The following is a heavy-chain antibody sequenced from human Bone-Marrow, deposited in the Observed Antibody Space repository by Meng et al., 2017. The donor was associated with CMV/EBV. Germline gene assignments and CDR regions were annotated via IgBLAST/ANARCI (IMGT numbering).Heavy chain of an antibody. CDR3: AKGPIGATFCGGDCQPGHS. Sequence: LSLTCAASGFTFTNSAFNWIRQAPGGGLEWVSSISGTGSRVYYADSVEGRFTVTRDNSKNTVYLQMNSLRADDTAVYYCAKGPIGATFCGGDCQPGHSWGQGTLVTVSS. J-gene: IGHJ4*02. CDR2: ISGTGSRV. V-gene: IGHV3-23*01. CDR1: GFTFTNSA. D-gene: IGHD2-21*01.